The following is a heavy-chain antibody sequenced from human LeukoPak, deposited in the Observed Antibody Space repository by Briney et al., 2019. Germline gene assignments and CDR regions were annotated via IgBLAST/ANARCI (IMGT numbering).Heavy chain of an antibody. CDR3: ARLLNYDILTGYNIEDY. CDR1: GGSLSGSS. Sequence: SETLSLTCAVYGGSLSGSSWDWIRQTPGKGLEWIGEIHQSGSTTYNPSLKSRVTVSADTSKNQFSLKLNSVTTADTAVYYCARLLNYDILTGYNIEDYWGQGTLVTVSS. CDR2: IHQSGST. V-gene: IGHV4-34*01. D-gene: IGHD3-9*01. J-gene: IGHJ4*02.